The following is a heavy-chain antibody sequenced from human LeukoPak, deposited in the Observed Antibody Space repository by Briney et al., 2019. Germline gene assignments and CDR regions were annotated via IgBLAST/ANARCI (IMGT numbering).Heavy chain of an antibody. Sequence: GGSLRLSCSASGFAFSAYAMHWVRQAPGKGLQYVSAISPTGDSTYYADSVKGRFTISRDNSKNTLYLQMNSLRAEDTAVYYCARDRAWNYFDYWGQGTLVTVSS. CDR2: ISPTGDST. CDR1: GFAFSAYA. J-gene: IGHJ4*02. D-gene: IGHD3-3*01. V-gene: IGHV3-64*04. CDR3: ARDRAWNYFDY.